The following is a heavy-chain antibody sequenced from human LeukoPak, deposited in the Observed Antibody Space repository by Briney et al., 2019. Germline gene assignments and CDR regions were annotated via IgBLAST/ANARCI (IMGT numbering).Heavy chain of an antibody. D-gene: IGHD1-26*01. J-gene: IGHJ4*02. V-gene: IGHV4-59*01. Sequence: PSETLSLTCTVSGGSISSYYWSWIRQPPGKGLEWIGYIYYSGGTNYNPSLKSRVTISVDTSKNQFSLKLSSVTAADTAVYYCARDRGVGVDYWGQGTLVTVSS. CDR2: IYYSGGT. CDR3: ARDRGVGVDY. CDR1: GGSISSYY.